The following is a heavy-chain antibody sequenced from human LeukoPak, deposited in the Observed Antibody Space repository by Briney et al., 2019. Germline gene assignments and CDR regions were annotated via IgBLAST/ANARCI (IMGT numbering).Heavy chain of an antibody. CDR1: GYSISSGYY. D-gene: IGHD3-16*01. CDR2: IYHSGST. CDR3: ARGINPLGGPRDAFDI. V-gene: IGHV4-38-2*02. J-gene: IGHJ3*02. Sequence: SETLSLTCTVSGYSISSGYYWGWIRQSPGKGLEWIGEIYHSGSTNYNPSLKSRVTISVDKSKNQFSLKLSSVTAADTAVYYCARGINPLGGPRDAFDIWGQGTMVTVSS.